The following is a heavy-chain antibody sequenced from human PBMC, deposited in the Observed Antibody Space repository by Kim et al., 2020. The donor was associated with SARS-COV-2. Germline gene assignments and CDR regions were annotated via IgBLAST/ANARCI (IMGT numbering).Heavy chain of an antibody. J-gene: IGHJ4*02. Sequence: GGSLRLSCAASGFTFSSYGMHWVRQAPGKGLEWVAVISYDGSNKYYADSVKGRFTISRDNSKNTLYLQMNSLRAEDTAVYYCAKENIAAAGTFDYWGQGTLVTVSS. CDR1: GFTFSSYG. CDR3: AKENIAAAGTFDY. D-gene: IGHD6-13*01. V-gene: IGHV3-30*18. CDR2: ISYDGSNK.